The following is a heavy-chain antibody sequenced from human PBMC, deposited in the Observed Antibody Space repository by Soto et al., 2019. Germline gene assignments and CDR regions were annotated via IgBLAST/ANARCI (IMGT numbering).Heavy chain of an antibody. CDR3: VRGSFGYYGH. CDR1: GFSFGDYA. D-gene: IGHD3-3*01. J-gene: IGHJ1*01. CDR2: IRNPGYGGTT. Sequence: GSLVVSCATSGFSFGDYAMTWVRQAPGKGLEWVGFIRNPGYGGTTEYATSVKGRFIISRDDSMSSAYLQLNSLKVDDSAVYYCVRGSFGYYGHWGQGALVTVS. V-gene: IGHV3-49*04.